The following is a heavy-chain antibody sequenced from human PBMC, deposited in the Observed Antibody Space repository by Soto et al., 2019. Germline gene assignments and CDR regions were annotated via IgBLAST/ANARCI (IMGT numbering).Heavy chain of an antibody. V-gene: IGHV4-59*02. Sequence: QVQLQESGPGLVKPSATLSLTCTVSAGSVSSDYWSWIRQPPGKGLEWIGYIDYTGSTNYNPSLESRVTMSVDTSRNQFSLKITSLTDPDKAVYYCAIGTWDSSGYYRPVHYWGQGTLVTVSS. CDR1: AGSVSSDY. D-gene: IGHD3-22*01. CDR2: IDYTGST. J-gene: IGHJ4*02. CDR3: AIGTWDSSGYYRPVHY.